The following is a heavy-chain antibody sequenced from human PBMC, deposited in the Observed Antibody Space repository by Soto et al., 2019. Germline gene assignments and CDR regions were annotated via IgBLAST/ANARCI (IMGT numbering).Heavy chain of an antibody. CDR3: AGGDSGSFDS. Sequence: PGGSLRLSCAASGFTFSDYSFTWIRQAPGKGLEWVSYISFSGSTIYYADSVTGRFTISRDNAKNSLYLQMNNLRPEDTAVYYCAGGDSGSFDSWGQGTLVTVSS. V-gene: IGHV3-11*01. J-gene: IGHJ4*02. CDR2: ISFSGSTI. D-gene: IGHD3-16*01. CDR1: GFTFSDYS.